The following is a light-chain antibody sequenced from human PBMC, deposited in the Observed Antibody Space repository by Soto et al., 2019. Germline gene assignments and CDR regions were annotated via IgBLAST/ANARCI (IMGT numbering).Light chain of an antibody. CDR1: DSNIGSEN. CDR2: ANN. Sequence: QSVLTQPPSASGTPGQRVTISCSGSDSNIGSENVNWYQQVPGTAPKLLIYANNQRPSGVPDRFSVSKSGTSASLAIGGLLSEDEADYYCAAWDDSLKGWVFGGGTKVTVL. CDR3: AAWDDSLKGWV. V-gene: IGLV1-44*01. J-gene: IGLJ3*02.